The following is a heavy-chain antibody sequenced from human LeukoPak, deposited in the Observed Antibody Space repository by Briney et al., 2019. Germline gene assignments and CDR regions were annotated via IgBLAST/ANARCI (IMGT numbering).Heavy chain of an antibody. Sequence: SETLSHTCAVYGGSFSGYYWSWIRQPPGKGLEWIGEINHSGSTNYNPSLKSRVTISVDTSKNQFSLKLSSVTAADTAVYYCARGSRPYFDYWGQGTLVTVSS. CDR3: ARGSRPYFDY. CDR1: GGSFSGYY. CDR2: INHSGST. V-gene: IGHV4-34*01. D-gene: IGHD6-6*01. J-gene: IGHJ4*02.